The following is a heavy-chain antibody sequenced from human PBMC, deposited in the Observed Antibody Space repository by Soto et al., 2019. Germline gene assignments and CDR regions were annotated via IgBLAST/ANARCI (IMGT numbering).Heavy chain of an antibody. J-gene: IGHJ4*02. CDR3: ARAPVRLAATPLDY. Sequence: ASVKVSCKASGYTFTSYAMHWVRQAPGQRLEWMGWINAGNGNTKYSQKFQGRVTITRDTSASTAYMELSSLRSEDTAVYYCARAPVRLAATPLDYWGQGTLVTVSS. V-gene: IGHV1-3*01. D-gene: IGHD2-15*01. CDR1: GYTFTSYA. CDR2: INAGNGNT.